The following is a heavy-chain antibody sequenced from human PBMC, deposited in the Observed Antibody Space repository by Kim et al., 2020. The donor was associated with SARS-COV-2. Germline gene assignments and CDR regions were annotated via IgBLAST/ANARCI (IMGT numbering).Heavy chain of an antibody. CDR3: AKARGPIGVTGLYYGMDV. D-gene: IGHD2-8*02. Sequence: KGRFTISRDNSKNTLYLQMNSLRAEDTAVYYCAKARGPIGVTGLYYGMDVWGQGTTVTVSS. J-gene: IGHJ6*02. V-gene: IGHV3-30*02.